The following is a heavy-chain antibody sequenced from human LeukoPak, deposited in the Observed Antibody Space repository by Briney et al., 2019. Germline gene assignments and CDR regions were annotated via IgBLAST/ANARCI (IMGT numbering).Heavy chain of an antibody. CDR1: GFTFSNAW. Sequence: GGSLRLSCAASGFTFSNAWMSWVRQAPGKGLEWVGRIKSKIDGGTTDYAAPVKGRFTISRDDSKNTLYLQMNSLKTEDTAVYYCTTEGFYYDTSGYSPFDHWGQGTLVTVSS. CDR3: TTEGFYYDTSGYSPFDH. V-gene: IGHV3-15*01. D-gene: IGHD3-22*01. J-gene: IGHJ4*02. CDR2: IKSKIDGGTT.